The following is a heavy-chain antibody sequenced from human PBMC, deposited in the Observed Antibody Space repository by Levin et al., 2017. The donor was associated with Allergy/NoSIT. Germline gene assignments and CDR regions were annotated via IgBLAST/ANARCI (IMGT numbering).Heavy chain of an antibody. V-gene: IGHV3-66*02. CDR2: IYSGGST. D-gene: IGHD6-19*01. Sequence: GGSLRLSCAASGFTVSSNYMSWVRQAPGKGLEWVSVIYSGGSTYYADSVKGRFTISRDNSKNTLYLQMNSLRAEDTAVYYCARGYSSGYDAFDIWGQGTMVTVSS. CDR3: ARGYSSGYDAFDI. J-gene: IGHJ3*02. CDR1: GFTVSSNY.